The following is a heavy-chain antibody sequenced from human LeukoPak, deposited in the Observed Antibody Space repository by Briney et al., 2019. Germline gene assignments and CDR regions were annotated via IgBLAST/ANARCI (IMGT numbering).Heavy chain of an antibody. D-gene: IGHD3-22*01. CDR3: AREGYYDSSGYLIPGFDY. CDR2: ISAYNGNT. V-gene: IGHV1-18*01. CDR1: GYTFTSYG. J-gene: IGHJ4*02. Sequence: GASVKVSCKASGYTFTSYGISWVRQAPGQGLEWMGWISAYNGNTNYAQKLQGRVTMTTDTSTSTAYTELRSLRSDDSAVYYCAREGYYDSSGYLIPGFDYWGQGTLVTVSS.